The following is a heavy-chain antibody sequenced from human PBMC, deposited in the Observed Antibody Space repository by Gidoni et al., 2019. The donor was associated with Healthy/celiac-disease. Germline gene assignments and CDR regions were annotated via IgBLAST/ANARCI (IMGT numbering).Heavy chain of an antibody. D-gene: IGHD2-2*01. CDR3: ARATPVAFDI. CDR1: GFTFSSYD. J-gene: IGHJ3*02. Sequence: EVPLVESGGGLVQPGGSLRLSCAASGFTFSSYDMHWVRQATGKVLEWFSASGPAGDTYYPGSVKGRVTISRENAKNSLYLQMNSLRAGDTAVYYCARATPVAFDIWGQGTMVTVSS. CDR2: SGPAGDT. V-gene: IGHV3-13*04.